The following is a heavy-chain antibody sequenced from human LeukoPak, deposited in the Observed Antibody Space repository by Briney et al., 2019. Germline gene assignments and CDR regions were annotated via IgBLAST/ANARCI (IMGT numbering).Heavy chain of an antibody. CDR3: ARSSYSSSSSV. Sequence: GGSLRLSCAASGFTFSSCGMHWVRQAPGKGLEWVASINSDGSEGYYADVVKGRFTISRDNAKNSLYLQINSLRAEDTAVYYCARSSYSSSSSVWGQGTMVTVSS. V-gene: IGHV3-7*03. J-gene: IGHJ3*01. D-gene: IGHD6-6*01. CDR2: INSDGSEG. CDR1: GFTFSSCG.